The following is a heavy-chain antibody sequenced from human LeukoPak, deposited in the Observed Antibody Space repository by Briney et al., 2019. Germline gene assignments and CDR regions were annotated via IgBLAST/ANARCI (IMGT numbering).Heavy chain of an antibody. CDR1: GGTLSSYA. D-gene: IGHD5-18*01. CDR3: ARGVDTAMVPDAFDI. CDR2: IMPIFGTA. Sequence: SGKVSCNASGGTLSSYAVSWVLQAPGQVLEWRRGIMPIFGTANYAQKFQGRVTITTDESTSPAYMEMSSLRSEDTAVYYCARGVDTAMVPDAFDIWGQGTMVTVSS. V-gene: IGHV1-69*05. J-gene: IGHJ3*02.